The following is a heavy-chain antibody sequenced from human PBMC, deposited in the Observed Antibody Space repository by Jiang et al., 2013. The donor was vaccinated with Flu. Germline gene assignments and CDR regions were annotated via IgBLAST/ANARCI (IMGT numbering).Heavy chain of an antibody. D-gene: IGHD3-3*01. Sequence: KKPGASVKISCKTPGYIFTDYFIHWVRQAPGQGLQWMGWINPNDGASKSAQQFQGRVTMTRDTSMYTAYMALSSLKSDDTAIYYCARGYYDFWNSVNPLPLDSWGQGTLVTVSS. CDR1: GYIFTDYF. V-gene: IGHV1-2*02. J-gene: IGHJ4*02. CDR2: INPNDGAS. CDR3: ARGYYDFWNSVNPLPLDS.